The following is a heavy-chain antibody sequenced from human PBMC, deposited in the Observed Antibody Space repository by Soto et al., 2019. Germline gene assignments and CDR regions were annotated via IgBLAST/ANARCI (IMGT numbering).Heavy chain of an antibody. CDR3: ARKYSLNYGMDV. CDR2: IIPIFGTA. CDR1: GGTFSSYA. Sequence: ASVKVSCKASGGTFSSYAISWVRQAPGQGLEWMGGIIPIFGTANYAQKFQGRVTITADESTSTAYMELSSLRSEDTAVYYCARKYSLNYGMDVWGHATTVTVS. J-gene: IGHJ6*02. D-gene: IGHD5-18*01. V-gene: IGHV1-69*13.